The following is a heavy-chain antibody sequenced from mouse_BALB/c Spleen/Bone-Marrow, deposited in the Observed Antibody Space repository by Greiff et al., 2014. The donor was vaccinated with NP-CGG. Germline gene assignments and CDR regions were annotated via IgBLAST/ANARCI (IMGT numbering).Heavy chain of an antibody. D-gene: IGHD1-1*01. V-gene: IGHV14-3*02. CDR1: GFNIKDTY. J-gene: IGHJ1*01. CDR2: IDPANGDT. CDR3: TKPSFYYGSSYWYFDV. Sequence: VQLKQSGAELAKPGASVKLSCTASGFNIKDTYMHWVKQRPEQGLEWIGRIDPANGDTKYDPKFQGKATITADTSSNTAYLQLSSLTSEDTAVYYCTKPSFYYGSSYWYFDVWGAGTTVTVPS.